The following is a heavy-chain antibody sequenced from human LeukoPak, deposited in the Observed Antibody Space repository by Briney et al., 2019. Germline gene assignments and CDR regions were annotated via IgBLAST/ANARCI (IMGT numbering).Heavy chain of an antibody. J-gene: IGHJ4*02. D-gene: IGHD3-10*01. CDR1: GFTFSNYD. Sequence: PGGSLRLSCAASGFTFSNYDMHWVRQAPGKGLEWVAFIWSDGSNRYYVDSVKDRFTISRDNSKNTLYLQMNSLRPEDTAVYYCAKSLSSRGVIIRKTGRSFDYWGQGTLVTVSS. V-gene: IGHV3-30*02. CDR2: IWSDGSNR. CDR3: AKSLSSRGVIIRKTGRSFDY.